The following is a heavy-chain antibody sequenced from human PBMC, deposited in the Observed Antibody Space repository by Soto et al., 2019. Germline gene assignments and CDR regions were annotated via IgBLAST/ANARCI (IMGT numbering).Heavy chain of an antibody. D-gene: IGHD3-9*01. J-gene: IGHJ4*02. CDR3: AKDLYDMLTGPAY. V-gene: IGHV3-30*18. CDR1: GFTFSSYG. Sequence: GGSLRLSCAASGFTFSSYGMHWVRQAPGKGLEWVAVISYDGSNKYYAASVKGRFTISRDNSKNTLYLQMNSLRGEDTAVYYCAKDLYDMLTGPAYWGQGTWVTVSS. CDR2: ISYDGSNK.